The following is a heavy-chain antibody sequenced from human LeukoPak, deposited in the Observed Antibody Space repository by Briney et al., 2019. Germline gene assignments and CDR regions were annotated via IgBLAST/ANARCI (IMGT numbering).Heavy chain of an antibody. CDR2: IYYSGNT. CDR3: ARTSRGYYAYYYYMDV. J-gene: IGHJ6*03. V-gene: IGHV4-31*03. CDR1: GGSISSGGYY. D-gene: IGHD3-22*01. Sequence: SETLSLTCTVSGGSISSGGYYWSWIRQHPGKGLEWIGYIYYSGNTYYNPSLKSRVTISVDTSKNQFSLKLSSVTAADTAVYYCARTSRGYYAYYYYMDVWGKGTTVTVSS.